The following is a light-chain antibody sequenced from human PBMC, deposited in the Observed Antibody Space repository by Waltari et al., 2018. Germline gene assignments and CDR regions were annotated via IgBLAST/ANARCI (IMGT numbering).Light chain of an antibody. V-gene: IGKV3-11*01. J-gene: IGKJ4*01. CDR2: DTS. CDR3: QQRRNWPLT. Sequence: EIVLTQSPATLSLSPGESATLSCRASQSVHWYLAWYQQRPGPAPRLLIYDTSNRATGSPARFSGSGSETDFTLTISSLEPDDSAVYYCQQRRNWPLTFGGGTKVEIK. CDR1: QSVHWY.